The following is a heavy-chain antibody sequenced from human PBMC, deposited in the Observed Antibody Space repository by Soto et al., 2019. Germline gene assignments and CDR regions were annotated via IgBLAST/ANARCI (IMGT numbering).Heavy chain of an antibody. J-gene: IGHJ3*02. CDR3: ASFRRVSGYSYGYAFDI. Sequence: ASVKVCCKASGYTFTSYGISWVRQAPGQGLEWMGWISAYNGNTNYAQKLQGRVTMTTDTSTSTAYMELRSLRSDDTAVYYCASFRRVSGYSYGYAFDIWGQGTMVTVS. D-gene: IGHD5-18*01. CDR1: GYTFTSYG. V-gene: IGHV1-18*01. CDR2: ISAYNGNT.